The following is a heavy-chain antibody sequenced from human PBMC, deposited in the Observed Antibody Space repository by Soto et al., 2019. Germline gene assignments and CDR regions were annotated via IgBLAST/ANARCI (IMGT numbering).Heavy chain of an antibody. V-gene: IGHV3-21*01. CDR3: ARDQGAGGGNSLDY. D-gene: IGHD2-21*02. Sequence: EVQLVESGGGLVKPGGSLRLSCAASGFTFSSYSMNRVRQAPGKGLEWVSSISSSSSYIYYADSVKGRFTISRDNAKNSLYLQMNSLRAEDTAVYYCARDQGAGGGNSLDYWGQGTLVTVSS. CDR1: GFTFSSYS. J-gene: IGHJ4*02. CDR2: ISSSSSYI.